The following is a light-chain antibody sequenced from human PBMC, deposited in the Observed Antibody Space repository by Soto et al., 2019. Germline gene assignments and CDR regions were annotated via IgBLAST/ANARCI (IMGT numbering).Light chain of an antibody. J-gene: IGKJ1*01. CDR3: QQYDNSPRT. Sequence: EIVLTQSPGTLSLSPGERATLSCRASQSLSSSYLAWYQQKPGQAPRILIYAASTKAPGIPDRFSGSGSGTGFTLTISRLEPEDCVVYYCQQYDNSPRTVGQGTKGEI. CDR2: AAS. V-gene: IGKV3-20*01. CDR1: QSLSSSY.